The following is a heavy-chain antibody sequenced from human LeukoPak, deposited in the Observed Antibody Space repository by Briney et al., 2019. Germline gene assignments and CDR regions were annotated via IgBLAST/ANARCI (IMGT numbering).Heavy chain of an antibody. CDR3: ARAKGGSGSYPYYFDY. Sequence: GGSLRLSCAASGSTFSSYSMNWVRQAPGKGLEWVSSISSSSSYIYYADSVKGRFTISRDNAKNSLYLQMNSLRAEDTAVYYCARAKGGSGSYPYYFDYWGQGTLVTVSS. V-gene: IGHV3-21*01. D-gene: IGHD3-10*01. J-gene: IGHJ4*02. CDR2: ISSSSSYI. CDR1: GSTFSSYS.